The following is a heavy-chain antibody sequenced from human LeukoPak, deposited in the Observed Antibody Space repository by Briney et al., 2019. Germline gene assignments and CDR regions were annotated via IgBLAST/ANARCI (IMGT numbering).Heavy chain of an antibody. CDR1: GFTFSSYA. CDR3: AKDIVVVDWGEINDY. D-gene: IGHD2-2*01. Sequence: GGSLRLSCAASGFTFSSYAMSWVRQAPGKGLEWVSAISGSGGSTYYADSVKGRFTISRDNSKNTLYLQMNSLRAEDTAVYYCAKDIVVVDWGEINDYWGQGTLVTVSS. J-gene: IGHJ4*02. V-gene: IGHV3-23*01. CDR2: ISGSGGST.